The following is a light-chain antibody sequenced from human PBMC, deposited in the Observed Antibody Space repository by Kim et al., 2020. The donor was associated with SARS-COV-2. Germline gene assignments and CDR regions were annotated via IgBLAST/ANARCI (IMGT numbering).Light chain of an antibody. Sequence: VAPGQTASITCTGDELGNKYVSWYHQRPGQSPVLVIYQDYRRPSGIPERFSGSNPGNTATLTISGAQTMDEADYYCQAWDSYIVVFGGGTKLTVL. V-gene: IGLV3-1*01. CDR1: ELGNKY. CDR3: QAWDSYIVV. CDR2: QDY. J-gene: IGLJ2*01.